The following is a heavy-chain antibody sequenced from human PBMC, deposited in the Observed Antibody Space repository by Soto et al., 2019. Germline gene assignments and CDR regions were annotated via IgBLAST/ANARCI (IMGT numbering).Heavy chain of an antibody. CDR1: GFTCSSYG. V-gene: IGHV3-30*03. CDR2: ISFDGSNT. J-gene: IGHJ4*02. Sequence: QVQLVESGGGVVQPGRSLRLSCAASGFTCSSYGMHWVRQDPGKGLEWVALISFDGSNTYYADSVKGRFTISRDNSQNTLYLQMHSLRAEDTSLYYCGAGQFFSDYWGQGALVTVSS. CDR3: GAGQFFSDY. D-gene: IGHD6-19*01.